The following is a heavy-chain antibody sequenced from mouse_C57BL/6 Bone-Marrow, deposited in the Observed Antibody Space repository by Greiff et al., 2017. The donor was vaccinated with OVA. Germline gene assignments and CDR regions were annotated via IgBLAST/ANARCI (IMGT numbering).Heavy chain of an antibody. V-gene: IGHV1-69*01. J-gene: IGHJ3*01. Sequence: VKLQESGAELVMPGASVKLSCKASGYTFTSYWMHWVKQRPGQGLEWIGEIDPSDSYTNYNQKFKGKSTLTVDKSSSTAYMQLSSLTSEDSAVYYCARVHYYYGSSPFAYWGQGTLVTVSA. CDR2: IDPSDSYT. D-gene: IGHD1-1*01. CDR1: GYTFTSYW. CDR3: ARVHYYYGSSPFAY.